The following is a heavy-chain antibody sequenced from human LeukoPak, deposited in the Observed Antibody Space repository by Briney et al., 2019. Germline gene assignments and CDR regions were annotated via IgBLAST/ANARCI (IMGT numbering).Heavy chain of an antibody. D-gene: IGHD3-3*01. CDR3: ARERYDFWSFDF. CDR1: GGSFSTYY. CDR2: IYTTGST. J-gene: IGHJ4*02. V-gene: IGHV4-4*09. Sequence: SETLSPTCTVSGGSFSTYYWSWIRQPPGKGLEWIGYIYTTGSTSYNPSLKSRVTISVDTSKGQFSLKLNSVTAADTAMYFCARERYDFWSFDFWGQGALVTVSS.